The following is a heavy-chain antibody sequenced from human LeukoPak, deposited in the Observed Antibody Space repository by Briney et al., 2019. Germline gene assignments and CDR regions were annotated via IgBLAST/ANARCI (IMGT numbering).Heavy chain of an antibody. D-gene: IGHD1-26*01. Sequence: GGSLRLSCAASGFTFSSYGMHWVRQAPGKGLEWVAFIRYDGSNKYYADSVKGRFTISRDNSKNTLYLQMNSLRAEDTAVYYCAKDAGGSRSFNAFDIWGQGTMVTVSS. J-gene: IGHJ3*02. CDR3: AKDAGGSRSFNAFDI. V-gene: IGHV3-30*02. CDR2: IRYDGSNK. CDR1: GFTFSSYG.